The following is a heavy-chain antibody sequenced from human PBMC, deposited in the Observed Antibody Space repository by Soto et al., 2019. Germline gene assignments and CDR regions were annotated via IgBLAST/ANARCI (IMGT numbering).Heavy chain of an antibody. CDR2: LNPGNGNT. J-gene: IGHJ2*01. Sequence: QVQLVQSGAEVKEPGASVKVSCRASGYTFTNYAIHWVRQAPGQRLEWMGWLNPGNGNTKYPQKFQGTVTVTRDTSASTAYMFLSSLRSEDTAVDCCAGEQGIPYCGGDCYSDWYFDLWGRGTLVTVSS. D-gene: IGHD2-21*01. CDR1: GYTFTNYA. CDR3: AGEQGIPYCGGDCYSDWYFDL. V-gene: IGHV1-3*01.